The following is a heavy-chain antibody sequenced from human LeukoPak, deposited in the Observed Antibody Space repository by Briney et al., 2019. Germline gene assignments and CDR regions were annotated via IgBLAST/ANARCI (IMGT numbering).Heavy chain of an antibody. Sequence: SETLSLTCTVSGGSISSYYWSWIRQPPGKGLEWIGYIYYNGSTNYNPSLKSRVTISVDTSKNQFSLKLSSVTAADTAVYYCARGKGYCSGGSCYPEFDPWGQGTLVTVSS. D-gene: IGHD2-15*01. CDR1: GGSISSYY. J-gene: IGHJ5*02. V-gene: IGHV4-59*01. CDR2: IYYNGST. CDR3: ARGKGYCSGGSCYPEFDP.